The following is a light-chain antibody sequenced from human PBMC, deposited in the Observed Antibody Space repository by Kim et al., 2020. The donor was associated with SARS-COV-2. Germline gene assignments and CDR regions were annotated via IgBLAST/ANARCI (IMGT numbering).Light chain of an antibody. J-gene: IGKJ5*01. CDR2: GAS. Sequence: LSPGESDTLACRASQSVSSSLAWYQQKPGQAPRLLIHGASSRTTGIPDRFSGSGSGTDFTLTISRLEPEDFAVYYCQQYGNSPSTFGQGTRLEIK. V-gene: IGKV3-20*01. CDR1: QSVSSS. CDR3: QQYGNSPST.